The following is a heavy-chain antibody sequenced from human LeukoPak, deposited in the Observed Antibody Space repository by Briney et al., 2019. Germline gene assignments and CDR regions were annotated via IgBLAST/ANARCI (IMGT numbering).Heavy chain of an antibody. J-gene: IGHJ5*02. CDR2: ISSSGSTI. Sequence: GGSLRLSCAASGFTFSSYEMNWVRQAPGKGLEWVSYISSSGSTIYYADSVKGRFTISRDNAKNSLYLQMNSLRAEDTAVYYCAKHSSGYYKSSFDPWGQGTLVTVSS. D-gene: IGHD3-22*01. CDR3: AKHSSGYYKSSFDP. CDR1: GFTFSSYE. V-gene: IGHV3-48*03.